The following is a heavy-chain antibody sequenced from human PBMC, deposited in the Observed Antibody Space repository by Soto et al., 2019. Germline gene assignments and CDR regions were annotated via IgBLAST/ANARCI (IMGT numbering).Heavy chain of an antibody. CDR2: ISGSGGST. CDR1: GFTFSSYA. Sequence: EVQLLESGGGLVQPGGSLRLSCAASGFTFSSYAMSWVRQAPGKGLEWVSAISGSGGSTYYADSVKGRFTISRDNSKNTLYLQMNSLRAEDTAVYYCAKDSGRDCDFWSGYYLYYMDVWGKGTTVTVSS. CDR3: AKDSGRDCDFWSGYYLYYMDV. V-gene: IGHV3-23*01. D-gene: IGHD3-3*01. J-gene: IGHJ6*03.